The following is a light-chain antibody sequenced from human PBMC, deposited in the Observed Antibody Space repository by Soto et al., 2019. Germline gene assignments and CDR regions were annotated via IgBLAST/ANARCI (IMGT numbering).Light chain of an antibody. CDR2: EVS. Sequence: QSVLTQPASVSGSPGQSIAVSCTGTSSDVGGYNYVSWYQQYPGKAPKLLIHEVSNRPSGVSDRFSGSKSGNTAFLTISGLQADDEADYYCSSYTSYNTRVFGTGTKLTVL. V-gene: IGLV2-14*01. CDR1: SSDVGGYNY. CDR3: SSYTSYNTRV. J-gene: IGLJ1*01.